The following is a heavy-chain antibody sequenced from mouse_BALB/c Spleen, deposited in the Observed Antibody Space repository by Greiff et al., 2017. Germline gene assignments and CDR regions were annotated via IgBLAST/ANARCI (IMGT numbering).Heavy chain of an antibody. Sequence: VKLVESGAELARPGASVKLSCKASGYTFTSYWMQWVKQRPGQGLEWIGAIYPGDGDTRYTQKFKGKATLTADKSSSTAYMQLSSLASEDSAVYYCARGRYDFDYWGQGTTLTVSS. V-gene: IGHV1-87*01. J-gene: IGHJ2*01. CDR1: GYTFTSYW. CDR2: IYPGDGDT. D-gene: IGHD2-14*01. CDR3: ARGRYDFDY.